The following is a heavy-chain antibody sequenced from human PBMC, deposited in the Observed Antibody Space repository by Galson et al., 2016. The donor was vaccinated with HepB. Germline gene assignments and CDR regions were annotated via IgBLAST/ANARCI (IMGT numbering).Heavy chain of an antibody. V-gene: IGHV3-9*01. D-gene: IGHD2-2*01. Sequence: SLRLSCAASGFTFVDHAMHWVRQAPGKALESVSGLRWNSLIIVYADSLMGRSTVSRDNAENSLYLLVNSLRPKDSAFYYCAKDKSPYASTWIDYWGQGTLVTVSP. CDR3: AKDKSPYASTWIDY. CDR2: LRWNSLII. CDR1: GFTFVDHA. J-gene: IGHJ4*02.